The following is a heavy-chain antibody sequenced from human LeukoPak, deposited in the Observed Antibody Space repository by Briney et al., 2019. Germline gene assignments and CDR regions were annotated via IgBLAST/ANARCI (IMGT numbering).Heavy chain of an antibody. J-gene: IGHJ4*02. CDR1: GFTFSSYA. CDR2: ISGSGGST. D-gene: IGHD2-15*01. Sequence: GGSLRLSCAASGFTFSSYAMSWVRQAPGKGLEWVSAISGSGGSTYYAHSVKGRFTISRDNSKNTLYLQMNSLRPEDTAVYYCGKELPGSGSQPRRSKKGSRVHPFDYWGQGTLVTVSS. V-gene: IGHV3-23*01. CDR3: GKELPGSGSQPRRSKKGSRVHPFDY.